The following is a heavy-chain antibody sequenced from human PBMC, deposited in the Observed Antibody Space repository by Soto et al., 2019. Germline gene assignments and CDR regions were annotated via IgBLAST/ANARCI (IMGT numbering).Heavy chain of an antibody. CDR2: ISGSGGST. CDR1: GFTFSSYA. J-gene: IGHJ3*02. V-gene: IGHV3-23*01. D-gene: IGHD2-2*01. CDR3: AKDPLYCSSTSCVVGSDAFDI. Sequence: PGGSLRLSCAASGFTFSSYAMSWVRQAPGKGLEWVSAISGSGGSTYYADSVKGRFTISRDNSKNTLYLQMNSLRAEDTAVYYCAKDPLYCSSTSCVVGSDAFDIWGQGTIVTVSS.